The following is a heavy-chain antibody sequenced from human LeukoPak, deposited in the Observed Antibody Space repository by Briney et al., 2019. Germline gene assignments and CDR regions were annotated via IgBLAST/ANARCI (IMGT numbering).Heavy chain of an antibody. Sequence: SETLSLTCAVSGYSISSGYHWGWIRQPPGKGREWIGSIYHSGSTYYNPSLKSRVTISVDTSKNQFSLKLSSVTAADTAVYYCAATPRYCSSTSCWGYWGQGTLVTVSS. D-gene: IGHD2-2*01. CDR3: AATPRYCSSTSCWGY. CDR2: IYHSGST. J-gene: IGHJ4*02. CDR1: GYSISSGYH. V-gene: IGHV4-38-2*01.